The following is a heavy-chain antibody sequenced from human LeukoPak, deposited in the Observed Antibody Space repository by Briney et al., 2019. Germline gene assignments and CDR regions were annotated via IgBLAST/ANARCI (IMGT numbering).Heavy chain of an antibody. CDR2: ISSSSSYI. D-gene: IGHD6-13*01. Sequence: GGSLRLSCAASGFTFSSYSMNWVRQAPGKGLEWVSSISSSSSYIYYADSVKGRFTISRDNAKNSLYLQMNSLRAEDTAVYYCARDSGDIAAAPNFDYWGQGTLVTVSS. CDR3: ARDSGDIAAAPNFDY. V-gene: IGHV3-21*01. J-gene: IGHJ4*02. CDR1: GFTFSSYS.